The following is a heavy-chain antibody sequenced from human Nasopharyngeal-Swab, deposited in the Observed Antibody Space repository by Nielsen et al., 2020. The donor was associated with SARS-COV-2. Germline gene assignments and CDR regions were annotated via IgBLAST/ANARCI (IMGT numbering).Heavy chain of an antibody. V-gene: IGHV3-9*01. J-gene: IGHJ4*02. Sequence: SLKISCAASGFTFDDYAMPWFRQAPGKGLEWVSGISWNSGSIGYADSVKGRFTISRDNAKNSLYLQMNSLRAEDTALYYCAKINDDYYDSSGSDYWGQGTLVTVSS. CDR2: ISWNSGSI. CDR1: GFTFDDYA. D-gene: IGHD3-22*01. CDR3: AKINDDYYDSSGSDY.